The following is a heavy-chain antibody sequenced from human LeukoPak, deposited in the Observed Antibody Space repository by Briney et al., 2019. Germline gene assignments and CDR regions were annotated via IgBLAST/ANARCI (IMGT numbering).Heavy chain of an antibody. V-gene: IGHV1-8*03. Sequence: ASVKVSCKASGYTFTSDETNWVRQATGQGLEGMGWMDPKSGNTGYAQKFQGRVTITRNTSISTAYMELTSLSSEDTAVYYCARNVGHFYYDGSGYELYHYLDVWGKGTTVTVSS. CDR3: ARNVGHFYYDGSGYELYHYLDV. J-gene: IGHJ6*03. CDR2: MDPKSGNT. D-gene: IGHD3-22*01. CDR1: GYTFTSDE.